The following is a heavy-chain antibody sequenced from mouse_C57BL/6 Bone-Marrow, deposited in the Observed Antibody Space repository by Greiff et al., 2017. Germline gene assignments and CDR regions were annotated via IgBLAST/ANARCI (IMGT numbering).Heavy chain of an antibody. CDR3: ASPGDVAWFAY. D-gene: IGHD3-3*01. CDR1: GYTFTSYW. J-gene: IGHJ3*01. Sequence: QVQLQQSGAELAKPGASVKLSCKASGYTFTSYWMHWVKQRPGQGLEWIGYINTSSGYTKYNQKFKDKATLTADKSSSTAYMQLSSLTYEDSAFYYCASPGDVAWFAYWGQGTLVTVSA. CDR2: INTSSGYT. V-gene: IGHV1-7*01.